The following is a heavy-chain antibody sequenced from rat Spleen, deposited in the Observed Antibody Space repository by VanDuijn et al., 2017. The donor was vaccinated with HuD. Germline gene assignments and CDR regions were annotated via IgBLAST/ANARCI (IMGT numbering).Heavy chain of an antibody. J-gene: IGHJ2*01. CDR2: ISTTGGNT. Sequence: EVQLVESGGGLVQPGRSTKLSCAASGFTFTGFPMAWVRQAPAKGLEWVATISTTGGNTYYRDSVEGRFTISRDDAKSTLYLQMDSLRSEDTATYYCTTPSFDYWGQGVMVTVSS. V-gene: IGHV5-46*01. CDR3: TTPSFDY. CDR1: GFTFTGFP.